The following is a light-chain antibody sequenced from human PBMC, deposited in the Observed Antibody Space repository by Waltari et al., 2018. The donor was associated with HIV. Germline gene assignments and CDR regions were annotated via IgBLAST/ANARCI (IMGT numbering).Light chain of an antibody. Sequence: DIQMTQSPSTLSASVGDRVTITCRASQSISSWLAWYQQKPGKAPKLLIYKASSLESWVPSRFSGSGSGTEFTLTISSLQPDDFATYYCQQYNSYQITFGQGTRLEIK. CDR1: QSISSW. J-gene: IGKJ5*01. CDR2: KAS. CDR3: QQYNSYQIT. V-gene: IGKV1-5*03.